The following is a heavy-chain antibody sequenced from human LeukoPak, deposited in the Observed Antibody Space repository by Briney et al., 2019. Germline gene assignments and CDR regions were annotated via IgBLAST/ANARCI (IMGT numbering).Heavy chain of an antibody. Sequence: SETLSLTCGVSGYSISSGYQWAWIRQSPGKGLEWIGSIYHSGSAHYSPSLKSRVTISVETSKNQFSLNMYSVTAADTAVYYCARDPRWLTPDCTSTSCYENYFDPWGQGTLVTVSS. CDR1: GYSISSGYQ. CDR3: ARDPRWLTPDCTSTSCYENYFDP. J-gene: IGHJ5*02. D-gene: IGHD2-2*01. CDR2: IYHSGSA. V-gene: IGHV4-38-2*02.